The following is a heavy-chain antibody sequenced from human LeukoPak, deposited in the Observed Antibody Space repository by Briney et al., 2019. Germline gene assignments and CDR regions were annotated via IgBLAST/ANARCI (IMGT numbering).Heavy chain of an antibody. CDR2: IIGSGGST. Sequence: GGTLTLSWAAAGFTLSSDGMGCVRQPPGGVREWVSSIIGSGGSTFYADSVTGRFTISRDNSKNTLYLRMNSLRAEDTALYYCAKGRYDYVWGSYRSCFDYWGQGTLVTVSS. CDR3: AKGRYDYVWGSYRSCFDY. J-gene: IGHJ4*02. CDR1: GFTLSSDG. V-gene: IGHV3-23*01. D-gene: IGHD3-16*02.